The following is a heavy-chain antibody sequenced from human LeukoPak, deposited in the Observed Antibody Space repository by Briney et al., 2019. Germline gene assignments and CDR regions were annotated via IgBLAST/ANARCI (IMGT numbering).Heavy chain of an antibody. D-gene: IGHD1-1*01. V-gene: IGHV4-38-2*02. J-gene: IGHJ4*02. CDR1: GYSISSGYY. Sequence: PSETLSLTCTVSGYSISSGYYWGWIRQPPGKGLEWIGSIYHSGSTYYNPSLKSRVTISVDTSKNQFSLKLSSVTAADTAVYYCARTTTTSPIDYWGQGTLVTVSS. CDR3: ARTTTTSPIDY. CDR2: IYHSGST.